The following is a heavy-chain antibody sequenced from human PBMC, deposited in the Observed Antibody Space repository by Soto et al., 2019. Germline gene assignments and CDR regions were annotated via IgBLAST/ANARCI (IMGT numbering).Heavy chain of an antibody. D-gene: IGHD6-13*01. Sequence: SETLSLTCTVSGGSIRSGDYYWSWIRQVPGKGLEWIGYIYYSGSTYYNPSLKSRVAMSVNTSKNQFSLKLSSVTAADTAIYYCAREGRIAAAGRLDYWGQGTLVT. CDR2: IYYSGST. CDR3: AREGRIAAAGRLDY. CDR1: GGSIRSGDYY. J-gene: IGHJ4*02. V-gene: IGHV4-31*03.